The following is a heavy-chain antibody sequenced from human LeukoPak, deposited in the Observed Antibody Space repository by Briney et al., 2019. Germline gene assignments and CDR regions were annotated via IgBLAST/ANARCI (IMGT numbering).Heavy chain of an antibody. J-gene: IGHJ4*02. V-gene: IGHV4-31*03. Sequence: SETLSLTCTVSGGSISSCGYYWSWIRQHPGKGLEWIGYIYYSGSTYYNPSLKSRVTISVDTSKNQFSLKLTSVTAADTAVYYCARDLPGGGNSGLDYWGQGTLVTVSS. D-gene: IGHD2-21*02. CDR1: GGSISSCGYY. CDR3: ARDLPGGGNSGLDY. CDR2: IYYSGST.